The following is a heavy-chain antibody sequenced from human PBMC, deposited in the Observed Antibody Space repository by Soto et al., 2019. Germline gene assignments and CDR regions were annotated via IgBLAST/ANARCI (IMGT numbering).Heavy chain of an antibody. CDR2: ISGYNGDT. CDR1: AYTFTRYG. J-gene: IGHJ6*02. V-gene: IGHV1-18*01. CDR3: AKNGQPPYYYYGLDV. D-gene: IGHD2-8*01. Sequence: QGHLVQSGAEVKKPGASVKVSCKTSAYTFTRYGISWVRQAPGQGLEWMGWISGYNGDTNYAQNPPDRVTXTAAXSXSTAYMDLRSLTSDATAVYYCAKNGQPPYYYYGLDVWGQGTTVTVSS.